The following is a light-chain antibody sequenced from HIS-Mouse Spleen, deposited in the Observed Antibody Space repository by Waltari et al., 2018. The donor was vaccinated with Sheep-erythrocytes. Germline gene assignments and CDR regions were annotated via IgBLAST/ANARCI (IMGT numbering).Light chain of an antibody. V-gene: IGLV2-8*01. Sequence: QSALTQPPSASGSPGQSVTISCTGTSSDVGGYNYVSWYQQHPGKAPKLMIYEVSKRPSGVPGRFSGSKSGNTASLTASGLQAEDEADYYCSSYAGSNNWVFGGGTKLTVL. CDR2: EVS. J-gene: IGLJ3*02. CDR3: SSYAGSNNWV. CDR1: SSDVGGYNY.